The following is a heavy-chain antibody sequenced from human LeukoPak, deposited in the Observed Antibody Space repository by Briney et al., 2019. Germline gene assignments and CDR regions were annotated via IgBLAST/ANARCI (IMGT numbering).Heavy chain of an antibody. CDR1: GFTFGSYA. CDR2: ISSNGGST. V-gene: IGHV3-64D*09. J-gene: IGHJ4*02. Sequence: PGGSLRLSCSASGFTFGSYAMHWVRQAPGKGLEYVSAISSNGGSTYYADSVKGRFTISRDNSKNTLYLQMSSLRAEDTAVYYCVKGGLYYYDSSGYNYWGQGTLVTVSS. D-gene: IGHD3-22*01. CDR3: VKGGLYYYDSSGYNY.